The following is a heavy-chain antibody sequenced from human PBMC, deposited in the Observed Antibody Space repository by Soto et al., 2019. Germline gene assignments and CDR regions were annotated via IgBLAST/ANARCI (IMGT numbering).Heavy chain of an antibody. CDR2: IIPVFGTA. J-gene: IGHJ4*02. Sequence: VKVSCKGSGGTFSSYAISWVGQARGQGVEWMGGIIPVFGTANYAQKFRGRVTHTADESTSTADMELSSLRAEDTDGCDCAPPPTFYCYDTRGYYNYWGPGTLVKVYS. CDR3: APPPTFYCYDTRGYYNY. D-gene: IGHD3-22*01. V-gene: IGHV1-69*13. CDR1: GGTFSSYA.